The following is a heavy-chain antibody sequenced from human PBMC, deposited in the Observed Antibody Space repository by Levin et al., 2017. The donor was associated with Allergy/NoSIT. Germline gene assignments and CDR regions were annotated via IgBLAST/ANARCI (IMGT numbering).Heavy chain of an antibody. J-gene: IGHJ6*02. CDR2: IIGSGGST. D-gene: IGHD1-26*01. V-gene: IGHV3-23*01. CDR1: GFSFSSNA. CDR3: AKPGYSGNHYDFYYDLDV. Sequence: GESLKISCAASGFSFSSNAMNWVRQAPGKGLEWVSGIIGSGGSTYYADSVKGRFTISRDNSKSTLYLQMNSLRAEDAAIYFCAKPGYSGNHYDFYYDLDVWGQGTTVTVSS.